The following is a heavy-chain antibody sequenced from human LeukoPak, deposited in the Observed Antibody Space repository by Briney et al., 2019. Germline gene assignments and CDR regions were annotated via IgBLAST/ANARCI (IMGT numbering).Heavy chain of an antibody. CDR2: INHSGST. V-gene: IGHV4-34*01. J-gene: IGHJ5*02. D-gene: IGHD6-19*01. CDR3: ARGTIAVADNWFDP. CDR1: GGSFSGYY. Sequence: SETLSLTCAVYGGSFSGYYWSWIRQPPGKGLEWIGEINHSGSTNYNPSLKSRVTISVDTSKNQSSLKLSSVTAADTAVYYCARGTIAVADNWFDPWGQGTLVTVSS.